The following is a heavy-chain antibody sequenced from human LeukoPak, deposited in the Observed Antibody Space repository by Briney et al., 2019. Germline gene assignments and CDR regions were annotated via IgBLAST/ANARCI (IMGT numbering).Heavy chain of an antibody. V-gene: IGHV4-59*01. CDR2: IYYSGGT. CDR1: GGSISSYY. CDR3: AIYYGDCFDY. J-gene: IGHJ4*02. Sequence: SETLSLTCTVSGGSISSYYWSWIRQPPGKGLEWIGYIYYSGGTNYNPSLKSRVTISVDTSKNQFSLKLSSVTAADTAVYYCAIYYGDCFDYWGQGTLVTVSS. D-gene: IGHD3-3*01.